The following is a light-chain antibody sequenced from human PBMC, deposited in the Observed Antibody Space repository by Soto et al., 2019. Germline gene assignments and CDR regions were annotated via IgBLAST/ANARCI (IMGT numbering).Light chain of an antibody. Sequence: EIVLTQSPGTLSLSPGERATLSCRASQSVRSNYLAWYQQKPGQAPRLLIYGASSRATAIPDRFSGTGSGTDFTLTISRLEPEDFAVYYCQQYGGSPYTFGQGTMVEIK. CDR3: QQYGGSPYT. J-gene: IGKJ2*01. V-gene: IGKV3-20*01. CDR2: GAS. CDR1: QSVRSNY.